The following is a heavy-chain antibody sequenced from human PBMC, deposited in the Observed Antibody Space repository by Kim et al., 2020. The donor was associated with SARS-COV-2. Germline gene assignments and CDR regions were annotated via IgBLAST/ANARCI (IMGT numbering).Heavy chain of an antibody. CDR3: TPVPGSTTSFFD. J-gene: IGHJ3*01. V-gene: IGHV3-73*01. CDR1: DVAFSDSG. CDR2: IKSKSKSCAT. Sequence: GGSLRLSCTASDVAFSDSGMHWVRQAPGKGLEWVGRIKSKSKSCATAYAASVRGRFTISRDDSNNTLYLQMNSLKTEDTAVYYCTPVPGSTTSFFD. D-gene: IGHD1-1*01.